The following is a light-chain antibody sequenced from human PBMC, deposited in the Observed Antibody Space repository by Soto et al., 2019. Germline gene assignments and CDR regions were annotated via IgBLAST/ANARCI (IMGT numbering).Light chain of an antibody. Sequence: DIQMTQSPSSLSASVGYRVTITCRASQSISSYLNWYQQKPGKAPKLLIYAASSLQSGVPSRFSGSGSGTDFTLTISSLQPEDFATYYCQQSYSTRPWTFVQGTKV. V-gene: IGKV1-39*01. CDR3: QQSYSTRPWT. J-gene: IGKJ1*01. CDR1: QSISSY. CDR2: AAS.